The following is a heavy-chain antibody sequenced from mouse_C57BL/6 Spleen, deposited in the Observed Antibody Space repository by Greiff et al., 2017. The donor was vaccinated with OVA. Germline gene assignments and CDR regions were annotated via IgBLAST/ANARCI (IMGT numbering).Heavy chain of an antibody. CDR3: ARRGAAQATAWFAY. J-gene: IGHJ3*01. CDR1: GYTFTSYT. Sequence: QVQLQQSGAELARPGASVKMSCKASGYTFTSYTMHWVKQRPGQGLEWIGYINPSSGDTKYNQKFKDKATLTADKSSSTAYMQLSSLTSEDSAVYYCARRGAAQATAWFAYWGQGTLVTVSA. D-gene: IGHD3-2*02. V-gene: IGHV1-4*01. CDR2: INPSSGDT.